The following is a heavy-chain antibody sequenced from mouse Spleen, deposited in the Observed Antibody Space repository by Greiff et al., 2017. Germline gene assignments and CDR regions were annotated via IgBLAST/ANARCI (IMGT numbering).Heavy chain of an antibody. J-gene: IGHJ4*01. V-gene: IGHV2-9*02. CDR2: IWAGGST. Sequence: VKLVESGPGLVAPSQSLSITCTVSGFSLTSYGVHWVRQPPGKGLEWLGVIWAGGSTNSNSALMSRLSISKDNSKSQVFLKMNSLQTDDTAMYYCASYYYGSTYYYAMDYWGQGTSVTVSS. CDR1: GFSLTSYG. D-gene: IGHD1-1*01. CDR3: ASYYYGSTYYYAMDY.